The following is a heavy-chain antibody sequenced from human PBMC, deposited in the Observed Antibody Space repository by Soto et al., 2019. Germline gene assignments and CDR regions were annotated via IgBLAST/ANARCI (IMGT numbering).Heavy chain of an antibody. CDR3: AVLSSPNDY. Sequence: GGSLRLSCAASGFTFSSYLMHWVPQAPGKGLVWVSRSNSDGSSTSYADSVKGRFTISRDNAKNTLYLKMNSLRAEDTAVYYCAVLSSPNDYSGQATLVTVSS. V-gene: IGHV3-74*01. CDR2: SNSDGSST. CDR1: GFTFSSYL. J-gene: IGHJ4*02. D-gene: IGHD6-19*01.